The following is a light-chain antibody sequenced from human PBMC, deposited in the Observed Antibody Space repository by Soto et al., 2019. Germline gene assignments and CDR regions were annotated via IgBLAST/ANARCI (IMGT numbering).Light chain of an antibody. CDR3: QQYGISPYT. V-gene: IGKV3-20*01. J-gene: IGKJ2*01. CDR1: RSVSSSY. Sequence: EIVLTQSPGTLSFSPGERATLSCRASRSVSSSYLAWYQQKPGQAPRLLIYGAASRGSGISDRFSGSGSGTDFTLPVSRLEPEDFAVYYCQQYGISPYTFGQGTKLEIK. CDR2: GAA.